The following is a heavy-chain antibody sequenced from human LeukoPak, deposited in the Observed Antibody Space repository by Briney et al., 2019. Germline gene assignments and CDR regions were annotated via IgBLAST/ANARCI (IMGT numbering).Heavy chain of an antibody. J-gene: IGHJ4*02. D-gene: IGHD4/OR15-4a*01. CDR3: GKRLTN. Sequence: GGSLRLSCAASGFTFSDFSMNWVRQAPGKGLEWVSYISSSGSTTYYADSVKGRFTIFRDDAKKSLYLQMHSLRDEDTAVYYCGKRLTNWGQGTLVTVSS. CDR1: GFTFSDFS. CDR2: ISSSGSTT. V-gene: IGHV3-48*02.